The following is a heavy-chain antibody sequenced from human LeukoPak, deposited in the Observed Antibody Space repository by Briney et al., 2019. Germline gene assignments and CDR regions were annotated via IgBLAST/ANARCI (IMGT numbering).Heavy chain of an antibody. Sequence: ASVKVSCKASGYTFTSYGISWVRQAPGQGLEWMGWISAYNGNTNYAQKLQGRVTMTTDTSTSTAYMELRSLRSDDTAVYYCARDLLWAMTTVTTELDPWGQGTLVTVSS. D-gene: IGHD4-11*01. CDR2: ISAYNGNT. CDR3: ARDLLWAMTTVTTELDP. J-gene: IGHJ5*02. CDR1: GYTFTSYG. V-gene: IGHV1-18*01.